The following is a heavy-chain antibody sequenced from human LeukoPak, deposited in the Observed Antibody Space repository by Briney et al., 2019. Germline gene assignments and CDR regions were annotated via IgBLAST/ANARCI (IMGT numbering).Heavy chain of an antibody. Sequence: SGGSLRLFCAASGFTVSSNYMNWVRQAPGKGLEWVSSISSSSSYIYYADSVKGRFTISRDNAKNSLYLQMNSLRAEDTAVYYCAREEWLRFRWGAFDYWGQGTLVTVSS. CDR2: ISSSSSYI. J-gene: IGHJ4*02. V-gene: IGHV3-21*01. D-gene: IGHD5-12*01. CDR1: GFTVSSNY. CDR3: AREEWLRFRWGAFDY.